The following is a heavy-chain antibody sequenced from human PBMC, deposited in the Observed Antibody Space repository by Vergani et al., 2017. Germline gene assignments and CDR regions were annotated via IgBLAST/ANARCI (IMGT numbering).Heavy chain of an antibody. V-gene: IGHV3-48*03. D-gene: IGHD3-3*01. CDR1: GFTFSSYE. CDR3: ARESPFGVVME. Sequence: EVQLVESGGGLVQPGGSLRLSCAASGFTFSSYEMNWVRQAPGKGLEWVSYISSSGSTIYYADSVKGRFTISRDNAKNSLYLQMNSLRAEDTAVYYCARESPFGVVMEWGQGTLVTVSS. J-gene: IGHJ4*02. CDR2: ISSSGSTI.